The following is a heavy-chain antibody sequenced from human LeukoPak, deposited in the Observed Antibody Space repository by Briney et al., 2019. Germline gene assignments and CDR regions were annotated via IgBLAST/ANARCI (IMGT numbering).Heavy chain of an antibody. Sequence: GGSLRLSCAASGFTFSSYSMNWVRQAPGKGLEWVSSISSSSSYIYYADSVKGRFTISRDNAKNSLYLQMNSLRAEDTAVYYCARITRSGAVVGATSPADYWGQGTLVTVSS. J-gene: IGHJ4*02. D-gene: IGHD1-26*01. V-gene: IGHV3-21*01. CDR1: GFTFSSYS. CDR3: ARITRSGAVVGATSPADY. CDR2: ISSSSSYI.